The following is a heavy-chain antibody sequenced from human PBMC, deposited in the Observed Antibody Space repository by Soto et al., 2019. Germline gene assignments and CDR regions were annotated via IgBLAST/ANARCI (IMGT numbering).Heavy chain of an antibody. CDR2: IYYSGST. CDR3: ARDKNGIAAARFDP. V-gene: IGHV4-31*03. D-gene: IGHD6-13*01. CDR1: GGSISSGGYY. J-gene: IGHJ5*02. Sequence: KSSETLSLTCTVSGGSISSGGYYWSWIRQHPGKGLEWIGYIYYSGSTYYNPSLKSRVTISVDTSKNQFSLKLSSVTAADTAVYYCARDKNGIAAARFDPWGQGTLVTVSS.